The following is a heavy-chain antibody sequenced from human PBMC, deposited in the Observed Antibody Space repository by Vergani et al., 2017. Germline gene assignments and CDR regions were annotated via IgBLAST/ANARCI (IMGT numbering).Heavy chain of an antibody. CDR1: GYSFTSYW. CDR3: ASSGGYGPYYYYGMDV. J-gene: IGHJ6*02. Sequence: EVQLVQSGAEVKKPGESLRISCKGSGYSFTSYWISWVRQMPGKGLEWMGRIDPSDSYTNYSPSFQGHVTISADKSISTAYLQWSSLKASDTAMYYCASSGGYGPYYYYGMDVWGQGTTVTVSS. CDR2: IDPSDSYT. D-gene: IGHD5-12*01. V-gene: IGHV5-10-1*03.